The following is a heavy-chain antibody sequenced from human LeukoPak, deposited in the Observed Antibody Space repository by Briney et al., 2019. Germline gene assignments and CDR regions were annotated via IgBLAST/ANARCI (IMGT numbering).Heavy chain of an antibody. Sequence: GGSLRLSCAASGFTFSSYEMNWVRQAPGKGLEWVSYISSSGSTIYYADSVKGRFTISRDNAKNSLYLQMNSLRAEDTAVYYCARIINSYYYGSGVKDYWGQGTLVTVSS. D-gene: IGHD3-10*01. CDR3: ARIINSYYYGSGVKDY. CDR2: ISSSGSTI. V-gene: IGHV3-48*03. CDR1: GFTFSSYE. J-gene: IGHJ4*02.